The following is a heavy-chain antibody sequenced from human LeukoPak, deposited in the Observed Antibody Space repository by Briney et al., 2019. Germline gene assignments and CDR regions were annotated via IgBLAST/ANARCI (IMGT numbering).Heavy chain of an antibody. J-gene: IGHJ5*02. CDR3: ARQEIGLRSFDP. CDR2: IYYTGTT. V-gene: IGHV4-39*01. D-gene: IGHD3/OR15-3a*01. Sequence: SETLSLTCTVSGGSISSSLYHWGWIRQSPGKYLEWLGSIYYTGTTHYNPSLKSRVTISVDTSKNQFSLNLSSVTAADTAVYYCARQEIGLRSFDPWGQGTLVTVSS. CDR1: GGSISSSLYH.